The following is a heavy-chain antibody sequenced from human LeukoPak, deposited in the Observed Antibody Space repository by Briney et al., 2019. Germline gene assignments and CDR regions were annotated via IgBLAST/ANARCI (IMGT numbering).Heavy chain of an antibody. D-gene: IGHD4-4*01. CDR2: IYSGGST. CDR3: AREETTVTPDAFDT. V-gene: IGHV3-66*01. J-gene: IGHJ3*02. CDR1: GFTVSSNY. Sequence: QPGGSLRLSCAASGFTVSSNYMSWVRQAPGKGLEWVSVIYSGGSTYYADSVKGRFTISRDNSKNTLYLQMNSLRAEDTAVYYCAREETTVTPDAFDTWGQGTMVTVSS.